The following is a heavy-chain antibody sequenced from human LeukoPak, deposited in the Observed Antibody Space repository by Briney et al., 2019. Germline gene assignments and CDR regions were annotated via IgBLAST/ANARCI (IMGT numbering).Heavy chain of an antibody. CDR3: ARTNQISETAFDI. Sequence: PSGTLSLTCSVSSGSISNYYWSWIRQSPGKGLEWIGYILSSGSTNYNPSVKSRVTISVDTSRNQFSLKLRSVTAADTAVYYCARTNQISETAFDIWGQGTMVIVSS. CDR2: ILSSGST. D-gene: IGHD1-14*01. J-gene: IGHJ3*02. CDR1: SGSISNYY. V-gene: IGHV4-59*01.